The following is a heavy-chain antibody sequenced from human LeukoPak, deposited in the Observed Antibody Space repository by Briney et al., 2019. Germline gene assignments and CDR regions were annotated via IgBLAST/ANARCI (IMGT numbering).Heavy chain of an antibody. CDR2: ISAYNGNT. CDR3: ARGEYSGSYRQLYYFDY. Sequence: GASVKVSCKASGYTFTSYGISWVRQAPGQGLEWMGWISAYNGNTNYAQKPQGRFTMTTDTSTSTAYMELRSLRSDDTAVYYCARGEYSGSYRQLYYFDYWGQGTLVTVSS. D-gene: IGHD1-26*01. V-gene: IGHV1-18*01. CDR1: GYTFTSYG. J-gene: IGHJ4*02.